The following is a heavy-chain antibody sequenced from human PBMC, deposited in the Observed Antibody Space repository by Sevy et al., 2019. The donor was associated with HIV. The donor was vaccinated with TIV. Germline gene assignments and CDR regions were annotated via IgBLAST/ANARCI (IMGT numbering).Heavy chain of an antibody. J-gene: IGHJ4*02. V-gene: IGHV3-43*01. D-gene: IGHD3-16*01. CDR1: GFTFDDYT. Sequence: GGSLRLSCAASGFTFDDYTMHRVRQAPGKGLEWVSLISWDGGSTYYADSVKGRFTISRDNSKNSLYLQMNSLRTEDTALYYCAKEAGGDYYFDYWGQGTLVTVSS. CDR3: AKEAGGDYYFDY. CDR2: ISWDGGST.